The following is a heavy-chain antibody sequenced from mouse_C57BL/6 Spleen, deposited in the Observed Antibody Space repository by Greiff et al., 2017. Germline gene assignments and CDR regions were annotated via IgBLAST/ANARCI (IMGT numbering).Heavy chain of an antibody. J-gene: IGHJ3*01. V-gene: IGHV5-17*01. Sequence: EVQLVESGGGLVKPGGSLKLSCAASGFTFSDYGMHWVRQAPEKGLEWVAYISSGSSTIYYADTVKGRFTISRDNAKNTLFLQMTSLRSEDTAMYYCARGMDGYFFADWGQGTLDTVSA. CDR1: GFTFSDYG. D-gene: IGHD2-3*01. CDR3: ARGMDGYFFAD. CDR2: ISSGSSTI.